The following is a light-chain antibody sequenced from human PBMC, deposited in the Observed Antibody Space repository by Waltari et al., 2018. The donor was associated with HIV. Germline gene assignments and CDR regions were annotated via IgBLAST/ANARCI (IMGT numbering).Light chain of an antibody. CDR1: SGHSSNA. CDR3: KTWGTGIEV. J-gene: IGLJ3*02. CDR2: VNSDGSH. V-gene: IGLV4-69*01. Sequence: QPVLTQSPSASASLGASVTLTCTLNSGHSSNAIEWHQQQPQKGPRYLRKVNSDGSHMEGEGLPGLFSGPSSWAVRYLTVSSLQSEDEADYYCKTWGTGIEVFGGGTKLTVL.